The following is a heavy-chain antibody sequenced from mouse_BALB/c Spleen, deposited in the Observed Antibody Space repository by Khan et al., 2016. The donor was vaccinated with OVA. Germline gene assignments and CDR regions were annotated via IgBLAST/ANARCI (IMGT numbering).Heavy chain of an antibody. D-gene: IGHD2-13*01. Sequence: EVELVESGGGLVKPGGSLKLSCAASGFTFSNYAMSWVRQSPEKRLEWVASISSGDSTYYPDSVKGRFTIFRDNARNNLYLQMSSLRSKDTAMYYGARDYWVAYWGQGTLVTVSA. CDR2: ISSGDST. CDR3: ARDYWVAY. CDR1: GFTFSNYA. V-gene: IGHV5-6-5*01. J-gene: IGHJ3*01.